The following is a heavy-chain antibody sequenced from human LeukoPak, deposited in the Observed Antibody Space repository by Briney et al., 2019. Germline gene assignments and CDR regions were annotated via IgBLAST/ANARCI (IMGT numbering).Heavy chain of an antibody. Sequence: GGSLRLSCAASGFTFSSYGMHWVRQAPGKGLEWVAVISYDGSNKYYADSVKGRFTISRDNSKNTLYLRMNSLRAEDTAVYYCAKDRMSGDYDLYYFDYWGQGTLVTVSS. D-gene: IGHD4-17*01. CDR1: GFTFSSYG. V-gene: IGHV3-30*18. CDR2: ISYDGSNK. CDR3: AKDRMSGDYDLYYFDY. J-gene: IGHJ4*02.